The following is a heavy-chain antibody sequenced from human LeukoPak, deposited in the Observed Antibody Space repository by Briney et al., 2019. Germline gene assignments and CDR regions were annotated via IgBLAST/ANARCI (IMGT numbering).Heavy chain of an antibody. V-gene: IGHV4-30-4*01. CDR3: ARSVVPAAIPLYYFDY. CDR2: IYYSGST. D-gene: IGHD2-2*01. J-gene: IGHJ4*02. CDR1: GGSISSGDYY. Sequence: PSQTLSLTCTVSGGSISSGDYYWGWIRQPPGKGLEWIGYIYYSGSTYYNPSLKSRVTISVDTSKNQFSLKLSSVTAADTAVYYCARSVVPAAIPLYYFDYWGQGTLVTVSS.